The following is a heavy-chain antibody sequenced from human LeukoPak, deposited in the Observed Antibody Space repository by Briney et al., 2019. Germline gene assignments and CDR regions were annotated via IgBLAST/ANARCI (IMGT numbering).Heavy chain of an antibody. Sequence: SVKVSCKASGGTFSSYAISWVRQAAGQGLEWMGRIIPIFGTANYAQKFQGRVTITTDESTSTAYMELSSLRSEDTAVYYCARIYSYIGYDADSWGQGTLVTVSS. V-gene: IGHV1-69*05. J-gene: IGHJ5*01. CDR2: IIPIFGTA. CDR1: GGTFSSYA. CDR3: ARIYSYIGYDADS. D-gene: IGHD5-12*01.